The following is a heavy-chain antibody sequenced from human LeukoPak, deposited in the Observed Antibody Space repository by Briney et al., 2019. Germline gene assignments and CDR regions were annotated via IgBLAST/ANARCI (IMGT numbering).Heavy chain of an antibody. CDR2: ISSSSSLI. V-gene: IGHV3-21*01. CDR1: GFTFSYYS. CDR3: AKVDRGDYSSSPVPYYNYYMNV. Sequence: GGSLRLSCAASGFTFSYYSMNWVRQAPGRGLEWVSCISSSSSLIFYSDSVRGRFTISRDDAKNLLYLHMNSLRVEDTAVYYCAKVDRGDYSSSPVPYYNYYMNVWGKGTTVTVSS. D-gene: IGHD6-13*01. J-gene: IGHJ6*03.